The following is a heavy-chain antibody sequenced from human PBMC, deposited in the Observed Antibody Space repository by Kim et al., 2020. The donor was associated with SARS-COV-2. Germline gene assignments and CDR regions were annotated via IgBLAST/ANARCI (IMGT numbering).Heavy chain of an antibody. CDR1: GFIFADYY. CDR3: ASGGALAAFIVH. J-gene: IGHJ4*02. V-gene: IGHV3-11*01. CDR2: ITSGGETI. D-gene: IGHD2-15*01. Sequence: GGSLSLSCAASGFIFADYYMTWIRQAPGKGLEWVSYITSGGETIYYADSVKGRFTISRHDTNNVLYLHMRSLRPEDTAVDYCASGGALAAFIVHWGQGTLITVSP.